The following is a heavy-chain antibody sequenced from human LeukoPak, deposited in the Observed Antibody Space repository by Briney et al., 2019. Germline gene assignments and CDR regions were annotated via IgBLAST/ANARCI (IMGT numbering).Heavy chain of an antibody. V-gene: IGHV1-69*05. J-gene: IGHJ4*02. Sequence: GASVKVSCKASGGTFSSYAISWVRQAPGQGLEWMGRIIPIFGTANYAQKFQGRVTITTDESTSTAYMELGSLRSEDTAVYYCARAPTLHITGTLEFDYWGQGTLVTVSS. CDR2: IIPIFGTA. CDR1: GGTFSSYA. D-gene: IGHD1-20*01. CDR3: ARAPTLHITGTLEFDY.